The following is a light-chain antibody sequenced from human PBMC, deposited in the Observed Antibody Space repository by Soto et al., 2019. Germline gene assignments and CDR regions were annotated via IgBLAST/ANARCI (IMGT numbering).Light chain of an antibody. CDR3: AAWDDSLSGWV. V-gene: IGLV1-47*01. CDR2: RNN. CDR1: SSNIGSNY. J-gene: IGLJ3*02. Sequence: QSVLTQPPSASGTPGQRVTISCSGSSSNIGSNYVYWYQQLPGTVPKLLIYRNNQRPSGVPDRFSGSKSGTSASLAISGLRSEDEADYYCAAWDDSLSGWVFGGGTKVTDL.